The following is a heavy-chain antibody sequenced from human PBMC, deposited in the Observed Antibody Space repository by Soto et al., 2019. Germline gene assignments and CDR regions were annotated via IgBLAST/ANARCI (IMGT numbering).Heavy chain of an antibody. J-gene: IGHJ4*02. Sequence: SETLSLTCPVSGGSLSSGNYYWSWIRQPPGKGLEWIGFISYSGSTYYSTSLKSRVTISVDTSKSQFSLNLSFVTAADTAVYYCATMGTPATGLYFFDYWGQGSLVTVSS. CDR3: ATMGTPATGLYFFDY. CDR2: ISYSGST. V-gene: IGHV4-30-4*01. D-gene: IGHD2-15*01. CDR1: GGSLSSGNYY.